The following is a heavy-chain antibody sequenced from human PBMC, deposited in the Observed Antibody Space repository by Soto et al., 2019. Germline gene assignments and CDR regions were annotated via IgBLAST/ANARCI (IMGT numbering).Heavy chain of an antibody. CDR2: ISSSSSYI. CDR3: AGAGGGQLLWRAFDI. V-gene: IGHV3-21*01. J-gene: IGHJ3*02. D-gene: IGHD2-2*01. Sequence: EVQLVESGGGLVKPGGSLRLSCAASGFTFSSYSMNWVRQAPGKGLEWVSSISSSSSYIYYADSVKGRFTISRDNAKNSLYLQMNSLRAEDTAVYYCAGAGGGQLLWRAFDIWGQGTMVTVSS. CDR1: GFTFSSYS.